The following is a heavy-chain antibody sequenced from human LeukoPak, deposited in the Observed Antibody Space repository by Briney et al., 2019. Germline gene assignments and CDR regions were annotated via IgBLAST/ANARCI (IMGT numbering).Heavy chain of an antibody. Sequence: ASVKVSCKASGYTFTSYYMHWVRQAPGQGLEWMGIINPSGGSTSYAQKFQGRVTMTRDTSTSTVYMELSSLRSEDTAVYYCARSPNNWGNYYYYMDVWGKGTTVTVSS. CDR3: ARSPNNWGNYYYYMDV. V-gene: IGHV1-46*01. CDR1: GYTFTSYY. CDR2: INPSGGST. J-gene: IGHJ6*03. D-gene: IGHD7-27*01.